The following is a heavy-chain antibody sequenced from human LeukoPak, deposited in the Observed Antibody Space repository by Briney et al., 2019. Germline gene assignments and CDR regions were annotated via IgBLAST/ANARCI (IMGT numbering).Heavy chain of an antibody. D-gene: IGHD3-22*01. CDR2: IYSGSST. V-gene: IGHV3-66*01. J-gene: IGHJ4*02. CDR3: ARVSSGYYYFDY. Sequence: GGSLRLSCAASGFTFSSYAMSWVRQAPGKGLEWVSFIYSGSSTYYADSVKGRFTISRDNSKNTLYLQVNSLRAEDTAVYYCARVSSGYYYFDYWGQGTLVTVSS. CDR1: GFTFSSYA.